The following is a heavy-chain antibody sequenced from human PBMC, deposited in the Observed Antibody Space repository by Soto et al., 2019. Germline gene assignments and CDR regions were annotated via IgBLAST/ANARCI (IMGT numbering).Heavy chain of an antibody. J-gene: IGHJ6*02. CDR2: INPSGST. V-gene: IGHV4-34*01. CDR3: ARGGITIYDYALDV. CDR1: GGSFSGHY. Sequence: NPSETLSLTCAVDGGSFSGHYWSWIRQPPGKGLEWIGEINPSGSTKYNPPLKSRITISADTARKQISLKLSSVTAADKAVFYCARGGITIYDYALDVWGQGTTVTVSS. D-gene: IGHD3-3*01.